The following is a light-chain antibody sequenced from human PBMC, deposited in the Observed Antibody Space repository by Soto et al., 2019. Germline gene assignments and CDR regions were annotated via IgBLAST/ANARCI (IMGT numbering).Light chain of an antibody. J-gene: IGKJ2*01. V-gene: IGKV1-5*01. CDR2: DAS. Sequence: DIQMTQSPSTLSASVGDRVTITCRASQSIGRWLAWYQQKPGKAPNFLIFDASNLESGVPSRFSGTGSGTEFSLTIFNLQPDDFATYYCQQYSNYPYSFGQGTQVEIK. CDR3: QQYSNYPYS. CDR1: QSIGRW.